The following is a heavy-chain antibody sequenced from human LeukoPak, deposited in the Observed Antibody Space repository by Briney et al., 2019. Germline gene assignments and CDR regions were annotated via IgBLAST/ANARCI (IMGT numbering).Heavy chain of an antibody. CDR3: ARDLGRRYSGSYPNWFDP. J-gene: IGHJ5*02. D-gene: IGHD1-26*01. CDR1: GYTFTGYY. V-gene: IGHV1-2*06. CDR2: INPNSGGT. Sequence: ASVKVSCKASGYTFTGYYMHWVRQAPGQGLEWMGRINPNSGGTNYAQKFQGRVTMTRDTSISTAYMELSRLRSDGTAVYYCARDLGRRYSGSYPNWFDPWGQGTLVTVSS.